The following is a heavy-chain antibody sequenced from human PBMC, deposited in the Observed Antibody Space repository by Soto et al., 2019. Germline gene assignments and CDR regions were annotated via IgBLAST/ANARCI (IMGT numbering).Heavy chain of an antibody. CDR2: INPMLRIT. Sequence: QVQLVQSGAEVKKPGSSVKVSCKASGNNFNNYFINWVRQVPGQGLEWMGGINPMLRITQYRQQFQGRITVTADRSTGTFYMGLSGLESEDTAVYYWAGDAPLRSGIYYGMDVWGQGSTITVSS. V-gene: IGHV1-69*17. CDR1: GNNFNNYF. J-gene: IGHJ6*02. CDR3: AGDAPLRSGIYYGMDV. D-gene: IGHD3-10*01.